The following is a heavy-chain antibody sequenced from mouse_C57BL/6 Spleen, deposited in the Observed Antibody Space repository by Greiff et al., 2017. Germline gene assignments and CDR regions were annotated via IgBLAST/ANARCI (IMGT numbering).Heavy chain of an antibody. CDR2: ISSGSSTI. Sequence: EVMLVESGGGLVKPGGSLKLSCAASGFTFSDYGMHWVRQAPEKGLEWVAYISSGSSTIYYADTVKGRFTISRDNAKNTLFLQMTSLRSEDTAMYYCARQDRGYFDVWGTGTTVTVSS. CDR1: GFTFSDYG. V-gene: IGHV5-17*01. J-gene: IGHJ1*03. CDR3: ARQDRGYFDV.